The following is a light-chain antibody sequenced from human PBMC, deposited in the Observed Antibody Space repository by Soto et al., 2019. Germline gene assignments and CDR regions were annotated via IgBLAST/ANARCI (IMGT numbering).Light chain of an antibody. Sequence: QSVLTQPASVSGSPGQSITISCTGTSSDVGGYNYVSWYQQHPGKAPKVMIYDVSSRPSGVSNRFSGSKSGNTASLTISGLQAEDDADYYCNSYTTSSTLPYVFGTETKLTVL. J-gene: IGLJ1*01. CDR2: DVS. V-gene: IGLV2-14*03. CDR1: SSDVGGYNY. CDR3: NSYTTSSTLPYV.